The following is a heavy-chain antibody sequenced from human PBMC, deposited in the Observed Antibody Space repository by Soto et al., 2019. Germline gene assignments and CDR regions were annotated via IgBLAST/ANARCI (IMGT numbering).Heavy chain of an antibody. D-gene: IGHD2-2*01. CDR3: ARLHCTSTSCHYFDS. CDR2: TYYRSKWYN. CDR1: GDSVYNDIAA. J-gene: IGHJ4*02. V-gene: IGHV6-1*01. Sequence: LQTLSLTCAISGDSVYNDIAAWSWIRQSPWRGLEWLGRTYYRSKWYNEYAESLKSRIVMSPDAAKNQFSLQLNSVTPEDTAVYYCARLHCTSTSCHYFDSWGQGTLVTVSS.